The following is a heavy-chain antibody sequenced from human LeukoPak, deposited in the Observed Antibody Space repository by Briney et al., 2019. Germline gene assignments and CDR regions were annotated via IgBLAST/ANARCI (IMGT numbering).Heavy chain of an antibody. D-gene: IGHD6-13*01. CDR1: GYTFIGYY. CDR2: IHPSGGST. J-gene: IGHJ4*02. Sequence: ASVKVSCKTFGYTFIGYYILWVRQAPGQGLEWMGIIHPSGGSTSYAQKFQGRVTMTRDTSTSTVYMELSSLRPEDTAVYYCAREIAAPGIDYWGQGTLVTVSS. CDR3: AREIAAPGIDY. V-gene: IGHV1-46*01.